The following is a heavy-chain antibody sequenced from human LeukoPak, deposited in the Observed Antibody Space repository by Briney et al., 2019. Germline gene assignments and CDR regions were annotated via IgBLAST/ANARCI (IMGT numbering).Heavy chain of an antibody. CDR3: ARDRRIAAAGTRDYYYGMDV. D-gene: IGHD6-13*01. V-gene: IGHV3-13*01. CDR2: IGIRGDT. CDR1: GFTFIDYD. J-gene: IGHJ6*02. Sequence: PGGSLRLSCAASGFTFIDYDMHWVRQVIGKGLEWVSAIGIRGDTHYSGSVKGRFTISRENAESSLYLQMNSLRSEDTAVYYCARDRRIAAAGTRDYYYGMDVWGQGTTVTVSS.